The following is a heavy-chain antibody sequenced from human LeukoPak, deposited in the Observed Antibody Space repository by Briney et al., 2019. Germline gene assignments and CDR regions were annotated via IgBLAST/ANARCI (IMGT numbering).Heavy chain of an antibody. Sequence: PSETLSLTCAVYGVSFSGYFWNWIRQPPGKGLEWIGEINHSGSTHHNPSLKSRVTISIDTSKNQISPKLSSVTAADTAVYYCARGPDSGSYFAWFGPWGQGTLVTVSS. D-gene: IGHD3-10*01. V-gene: IGHV4-34*01. CDR1: GVSFSGYF. CDR2: INHSGST. J-gene: IGHJ5*02. CDR3: ARGPDSGSYFAWFGP.